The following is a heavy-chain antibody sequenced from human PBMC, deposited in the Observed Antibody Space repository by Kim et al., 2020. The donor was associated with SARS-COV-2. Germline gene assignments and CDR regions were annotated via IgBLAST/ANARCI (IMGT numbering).Heavy chain of an antibody. V-gene: IGHV4-59*01. CDR3: SCQYVYVLGSFRSFYFDY. CDR2: IYYSCST. D-gene: IGHD3-16*02. J-gene: IGHJ4*01. Sequence: SETLSLTCTVSGGSISSYYWNWIRQRPGTGLEWIWYIYYSCSTNYNPSLKSRSTISVDAYKNQISLKLSSITAADTAVYYCSCQYVYVLGSFRSFYFDY. CDR1: GGSISSYY.